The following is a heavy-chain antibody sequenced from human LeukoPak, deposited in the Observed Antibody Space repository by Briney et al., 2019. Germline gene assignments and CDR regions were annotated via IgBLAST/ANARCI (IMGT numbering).Heavy chain of an antibody. D-gene: IGHD1-26*01. CDR3: ARGGNYLLDAFDI. V-gene: IGHV3-74*01. CDR2: INDDGSSI. J-gene: IGHJ3*02. Sequence: GGSLRLSCAASGYTFSRYWLHWVRQAPGKGLLWVSRINDDGSSISYADSVKGRLTISRDNAKNTLYLQMNSLRAEDTAVCYCARGGNYLLDAFDIWGQGTMVTVSS. CDR1: GYTFSRYW.